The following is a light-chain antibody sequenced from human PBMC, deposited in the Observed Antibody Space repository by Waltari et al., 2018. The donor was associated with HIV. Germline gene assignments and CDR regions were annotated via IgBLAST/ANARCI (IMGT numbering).Light chain of an antibody. V-gene: IGLV2-14*01. Sequence: QSALTQPASVSGSPGQSITISCTGTSSDVGGYNYVSWYQQYPDKAPNLMIYEVSNRPSGASNRFSGSKSGNTASLTISGLQAEDEADYYCSSYTSSSTWVFGGGTKLTVL. CDR3: SSYTSSSTWV. CDR2: EVS. CDR1: SSDVGGYNY. J-gene: IGLJ3*02.